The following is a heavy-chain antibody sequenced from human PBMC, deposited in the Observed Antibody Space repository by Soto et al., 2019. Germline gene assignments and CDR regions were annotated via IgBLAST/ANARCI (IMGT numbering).Heavy chain of an antibody. J-gene: IGHJ3*01. CDR1: GYTLAIYD. D-gene: IGHD2-21*01. Sequence: QVQLVQSGAEVMKPGASVTVSCKASGYTLAIYDINWVRQATGQGREWMGWMNPNSGNTGYAQKFQGRVIMTRHTSTNTAELKLSNLSSLDKAVYYCARPLVVKSRNTCICQVGYFFDLWGQGTIVTVSS. CDR2: MNPNSGNT. V-gene: IGHV1-8*01. CDR3: ARPLVVKSRNTCICQVGYFFDL.